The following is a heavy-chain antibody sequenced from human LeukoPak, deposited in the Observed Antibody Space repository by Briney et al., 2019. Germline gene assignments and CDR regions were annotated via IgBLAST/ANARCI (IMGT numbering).Heavy chain of an antibody. CDR3: ARPAGSRYYYYYIDV. V-gene: IGHV4-39*01. CDR2: IYYSGST. D-gene: IGHD3-10*01. Sequence: SETLSLTCTVSGGSISSSSYYWGWIRQPPGKGLEWIGSIYYSGSTYYNPSLKSRVTISVDTSKNQFSLKLSSVTAADTAVYYCARPAGSRYYYYYIDVWGKGPRSPSP. CDR1: GGSISSSSYY. J-gene: IGHJ6*03.